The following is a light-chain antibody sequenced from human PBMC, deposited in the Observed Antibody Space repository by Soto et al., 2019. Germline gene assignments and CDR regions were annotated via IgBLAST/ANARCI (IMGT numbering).Light chain of an antibody. Sequence: QSALTQPPSASGSPGQSVTISCTGTSSDVGGYNYVSWFQQHPGKAPKLIISEVNKRPSGVPDRFSGSKSGNTASLTVSGLQAEDEADYYCCSYAGSSTWVFGGGTKLTVL. CDR2: EVN. CDR1: SSDVGGYNY. CDR3: CSYAGSSTWV. V-gene: IGLV2-8*01. J-gene: IGLJ3*02.